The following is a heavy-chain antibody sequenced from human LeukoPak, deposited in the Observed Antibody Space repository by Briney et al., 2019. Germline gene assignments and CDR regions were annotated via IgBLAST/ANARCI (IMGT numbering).Heavy chain of an antibody. CDR1: GYTFTGYY. CDR3: ARDSRPTPPRY. V-gene: IGHV1-2*02. CDR2: INPNSGGT. J-gene: IGHJ4*02. Sequence: GASVKVSCKASGYTFTGYYMHWVRQAPGQGLEWMGWINPNSGGTSYAQKFQGRVTMTRDTSISTAYMELSRLRSDDTAVYYCARDSRPTPPRYWGQGTLVTVSS.